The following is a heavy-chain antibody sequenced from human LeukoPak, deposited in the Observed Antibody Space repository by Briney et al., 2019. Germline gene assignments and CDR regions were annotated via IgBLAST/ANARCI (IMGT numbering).Heavy chain of an antibody. CDR2: IIPIFGTA. CDR1: GGTFSSYA. CDR3: ASAIVVVTAPFDY. Sequence: SVKVSCKASGGTFSSYAISWVRQAPGQGLEWMGGIIPIFGTANYAQKFQGRATITADESTSTACMELSSLRSEGTAVYYCASAIVVVTAPFDYWGQGTLVTVSS. J-gene: IGHJ4*02. V-gene: IGHV1-69*13. D-gene: IGHD2-21*02.